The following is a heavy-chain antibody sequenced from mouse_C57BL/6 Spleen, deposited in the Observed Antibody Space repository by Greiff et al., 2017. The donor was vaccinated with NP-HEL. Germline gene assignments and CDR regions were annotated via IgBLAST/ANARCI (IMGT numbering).Heavy chain of an antibody. Sequence: QVQLKQPGAELVKPGASVKVSCKASGYTFTSYWMHWVKQRPGQGLEWIGRIHPSDSDTTYNQTFTGKATLTVAKSSSTAYMQLSRLTAGDSAVFYCAMGDYAFADWGQGTLVTVSA. CDR1: GYTFTSYW. CDR2: IHPSDSDT. D-gene: IGHD2-4*01. V-gene: IGHV1-74*01. J-gene: IGHJ3*01. CDR3: AMGDYAFAD.